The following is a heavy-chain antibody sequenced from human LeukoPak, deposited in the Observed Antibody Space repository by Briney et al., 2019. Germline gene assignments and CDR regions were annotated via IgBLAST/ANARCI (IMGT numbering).Heavy chain of an antibody. V-gene: IGHV4-34*01. D-gene: IGHD5-18*01. CDR2: INHSGST. CDR1: GGSFSRYY. CDR3: ARLIRDTAMGYYYYYYYMDV. J-gene: IGHJ6*03. Sequence: PSETLSLTCAVYGGSFSRYYWSWIRQSPGKGLEWIGEINHSGSTNYNPSLKSRVTISVDTSKNQFSLKLSSVTAADTAVYYCARLIRDTAMGYYYYYYYMDVWGKGTTVTISS.